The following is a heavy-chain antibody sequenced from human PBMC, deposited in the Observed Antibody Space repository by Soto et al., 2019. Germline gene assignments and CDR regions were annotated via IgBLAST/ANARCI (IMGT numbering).Heavy chain of an antibody. J-gene: IGHJ4*02. Sequence: EVQLVESGGGLVQPGGSLRLSCAASGFTFSSYEMNWVRQAPGKGLEWVSYISSSGSPIYYADSVKGRFTISRDNAKNSLYLQMNSLRAEDTAVYYCARITAVRRPPDYWGQGTLVTVSS. V-gene: IGHV3-48*03. CDR1: GFTFSSYE. CDR2: ISSSGSPI. CDR3: ARITAVRRPPDY. D-gene: IGHD6-6*01.